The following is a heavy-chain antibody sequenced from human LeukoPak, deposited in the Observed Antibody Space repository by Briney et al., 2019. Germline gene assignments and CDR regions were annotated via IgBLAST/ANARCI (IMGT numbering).Heavy chain of an antibody. J-gene: IGHJ6*02. CDR3: ARAGRGYSGFGSFAHYYYYYGMDV. CDR2: ISYDGSNK. D-gene: IGHD5-12*01. CDR1: GFTFSSYA. Sequence: PGGSLRLSCAASGFTFSSYAMHWVRQAPGKGLEWVAVISYDGSNKYYADSVKGRFTISRDNSKNTLYLQMNSLRAEDTAVYYCARAGRGYSGFGSFAHYYYYYGMDVWGQGTTVTVSS. V-gene: IGHV3-30-3*01.